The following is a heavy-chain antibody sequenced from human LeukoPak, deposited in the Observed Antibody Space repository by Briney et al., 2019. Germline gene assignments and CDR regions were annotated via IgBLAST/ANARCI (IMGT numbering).Heavy chain of an antibody. CDR1: GFTFSNYG. CDR3: AKVGFTGSYMYAFDM. J-gene: IGHJ3*02. V-gene: IGHV3-30*18. CDR2: ISDDGSNK. D-gene: IGHD1-26*01. Sequence: GGSLRLSCVASGFTFSNYGMHWVRQAPGKGLEWVAVISDDGSNKYYPDSAKGRFTISRDNSKSTLNLQMDSVRIEDTAVYYCAKVGFTGSYMYAFDMWGQGTMVTVSS.